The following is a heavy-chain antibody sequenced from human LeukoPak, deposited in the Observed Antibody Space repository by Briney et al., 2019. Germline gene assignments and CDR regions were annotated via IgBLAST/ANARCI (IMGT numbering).Heavy chain of an antibody. Sequence: ASVKVSCKVSGYTLTELSMNWVRQAPGKGLEWMGGFDPEDGETIYAQKFQGRVTMTEDTSTDTAYMELSSLRSEDTAVYYCATENTIFGVVASNESGYWGQGTLVTVSS. J-gene: IGHJ4*02. CDR1: GYTLTELS. CDR2: FDPEDGET. V-gene: IGHV1-24*01. CDR3: ATENTIFGVVASNESGY. D-gene: IGHD3-3*01.